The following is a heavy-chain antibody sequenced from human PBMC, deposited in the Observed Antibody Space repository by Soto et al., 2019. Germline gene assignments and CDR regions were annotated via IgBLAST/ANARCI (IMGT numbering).Heavy chain of an antibody. J-gene: IGHJ5*02. CDR2: IYYSGST. CDR1: GGSISSSSYY. Sequence: SETLSLTCTVSGGSISSSSYYWGWIRQPPGKGLEWIGSIYYSGSTYYNPSLKSRVTISVDTSKNQFSLKLSSVTAADTAVYYCARTAERGIAVAGKEGWFDPWGQGTLVTVSS. V-gene: IGHV4-39*01. D-gene: IGHD6-19*01. CDR3: ARTAERGIAVAGKEGWFDP.